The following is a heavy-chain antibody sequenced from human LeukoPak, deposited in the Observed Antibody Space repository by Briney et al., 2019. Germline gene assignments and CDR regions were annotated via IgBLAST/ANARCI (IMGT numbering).Heavy chain of an antibody. V-gene: IGHV3-23*01. CDR2: ISGSSSSA. CDR3: AKDRAYCSSTSCYDAFDI. Sequence: GGSLRLSCAASGVTFSSYAMSWVRQAPGKGLEWVSAISGSSSSAYYADSVKGRFTISRDNSKNTLYLQMNSLRADDTAVYYCAKDRAYCSSTSCYDAFDIWGQGTMVTVSS. D-gene: IGHD2-2*01. CDR1: GVTFSSYA. J-gene: IGHJ3*02.